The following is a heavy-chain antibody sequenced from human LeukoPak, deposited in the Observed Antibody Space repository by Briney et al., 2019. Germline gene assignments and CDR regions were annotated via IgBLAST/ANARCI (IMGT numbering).Heavy chain of an antibody. D-gene: IGHD6-6*01. Sequence: GGSLRLSCAASGFTFSTYALSWVRQAPGKGLEWVSVVSGTGGRTYYADSVKGRFTISRDNSKNTLYLQMNSLRAEDTALYYCVKASSSSPQYNWFDAWGQGTLVTVSS. CDR2: VSGTGGRT. J-gene: IGHJ5*02. CDR1: GFTFSTYA. CDR3: VKASSSSPQYNWFDA. V-gene: IGHV3-23*01.